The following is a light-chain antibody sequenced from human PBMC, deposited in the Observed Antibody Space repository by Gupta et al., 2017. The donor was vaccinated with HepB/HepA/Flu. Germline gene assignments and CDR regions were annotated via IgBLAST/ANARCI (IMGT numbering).Light chain of an antibody. CDR1: SSDVGAYNF. CDR3: SSYTISNTDV. Sequence: QSALTQPASVSGSPGQSITLSCTGTSSDVGAYNFVSWFQQDPGKAPKLIIFDVDNRPSGVSNRFSGSKSGNTASLTISGLQAEDEADYYCSSYTISNTDVCGTGTKVTVI. V-gene: IGLV2-14*03. CDR2: DVD. J-gene: IGLJ1*01.